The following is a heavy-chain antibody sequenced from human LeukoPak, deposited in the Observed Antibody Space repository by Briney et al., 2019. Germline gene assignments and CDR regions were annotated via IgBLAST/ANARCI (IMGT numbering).Heavy chain of an antibody. CDR1: GFTFNNYA. CDR2: VLYDGTMQ. Sequence: PGGSLRLSCAASGFTFNNYAMHWVRQAPGKGLEWVAVVLYDGTMQYYADSVKGRFTISRDNAKKALYLQINSLRADDTAVYYCGISRWSGYIDNWGQGTLVTVSS. D-gene: IGHD3-3*01. J-gene: IGHJ4*02. V-gene: IGHV3-30*04. CDR3: GISRWSGYIDN.